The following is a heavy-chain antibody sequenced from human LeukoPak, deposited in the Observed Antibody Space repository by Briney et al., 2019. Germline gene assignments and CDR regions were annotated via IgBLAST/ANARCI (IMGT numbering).Heavy chain of an antibody. V-gene: IGHV4-39*07. CDR3: ARRRRYCSSTSCYAHAFDY. CDR1: GGSISSSSYY. D-gene: IGHD2-2*01. CDR2: IYYSGST. Sequence: SETLSLTCTVSGGSISSSSYYWGWIRQPPGKGLEWIGSIYYSGSTYYNPSLKNRVTISVDTSKNQFSLKLSSVTAADTAVYYCARRRRYCSSTSCYAHAFDYWGRGTLVTVSS. J-gene: IGHJ4*02.